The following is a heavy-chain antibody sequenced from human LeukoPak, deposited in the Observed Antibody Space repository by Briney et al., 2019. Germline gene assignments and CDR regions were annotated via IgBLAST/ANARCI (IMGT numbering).Heavy chain of an antibody. V-gene: IGHV1-8*01. D-gene: IGHD1-26*01. CDR2: MNPNSGNT. Sequence: ASVKVSCKASGYTFTSYDINWVRQATGQGLEWMGWMNPNSGNTSYAQKFQGRVTMTRNTSISTAYRELSSLRSEDTAVYYCARGLTWDSIWEINDYWGQGTLVTVSS. CDR3: ARGLTWDSIWEINDY. J-gene: IGHJ4*02. CDR1: GYTFTSYD.